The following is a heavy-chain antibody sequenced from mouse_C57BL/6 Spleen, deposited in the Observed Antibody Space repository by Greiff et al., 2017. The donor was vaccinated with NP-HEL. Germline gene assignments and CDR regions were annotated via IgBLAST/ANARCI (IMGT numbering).Heavy chain of an antibody. Sequence: EVQGVESGGGLVKPGGSLKLSCAASGFTFSSYAMSWVRQTPEKRLEWVATISDGGSYTSYPDNVKGRFTISRDNAKNNLYLQMSHLKSEDTAMYYCARDSIAYYFDYWGQGTTLTVSS. CDR1: GFTFSSYA. V-gene: IGHV5-4*01. J-gene: IGHJ2*01. CDR2: ISDGGSYT. CDR3: ARDSIAYYFDY.